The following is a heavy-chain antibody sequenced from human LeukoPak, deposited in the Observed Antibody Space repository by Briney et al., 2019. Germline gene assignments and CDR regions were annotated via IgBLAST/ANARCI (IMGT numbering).Heavy chain of an antibody. CDR2: IIPIFGTA. Sequence: GASVKVSCKASGGTISSYAITWVRQAPGQGLEWMGGIIPIFGTANYAQKFQGRVTITTDESTSTAYMELSSLRSEDTAVYYCARSRYSNYLYVADYWGQGTLVTVSS. CDR1: GGTISSYA. V-gene: IGHV1-69*05. J-gene: IGHJ4*02. D-gene: IGHD4-11*01. CDR3: ARSRYSNYLYVADY.